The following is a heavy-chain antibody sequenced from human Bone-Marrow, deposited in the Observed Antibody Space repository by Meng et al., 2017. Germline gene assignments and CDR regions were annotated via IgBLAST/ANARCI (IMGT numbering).Heavy chain of an antibody. CDR1: GFTFSSYW. V-gene: IGHV3-7*01. Sequence: GGSLRLSCAASGFTFSSYWMSWVRQAPGKGLEGVANIKQDGSEKYYVDSVKGRFTISRDNAKNSLYLQMNSLRAEDTAVYYCARDRYGDYRLTLDYWGQGTLVTVSS. CDR2: IKQDGSEK. CDR3: ARDRYGDYRLTLDY. J-gene: IGHJ4*02. D-gene: IGHD4-17*01.